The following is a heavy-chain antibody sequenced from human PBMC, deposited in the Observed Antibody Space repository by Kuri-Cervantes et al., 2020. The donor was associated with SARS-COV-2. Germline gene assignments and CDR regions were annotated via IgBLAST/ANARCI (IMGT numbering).Heavy chain of an antibody. Sequence: ASVKVSCKASGYTFTSYAMHWVRQAPGQRLEWMGWINAGNGNTKYSQKFQGRVTITRDTSASTVYMEVSSLRSEDTAVYYCARHRKSVGGYSSGNYFDYWGQGTLVTVSS. V-gene: IGHV1-3*01. J-gene: IGHJ4*02. D-gene: IGHD5-18*01. CDR2: INAGNGNT. CDR1: GYTFTSYA. CDR3: ARHRKSVGGYSSGNYFDY.